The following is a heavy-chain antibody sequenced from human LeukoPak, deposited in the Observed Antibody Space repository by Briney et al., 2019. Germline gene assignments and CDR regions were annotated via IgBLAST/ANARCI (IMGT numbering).Heavy chain of an antibody. CDR1: GFTFSSYG. D-gene: IGHD1-26*01. CDR2: IKQDGSEI. V-gene: IGHV3-7*01. CDR3: ARDKVVGATHFDY. Sequence: PGGSLRLSCAASGFTFSSYGMHWVRQAPGEGLEWVANIKQDGSEIYYVDCVKGRFTISRDSAKNSLFLQMNGLRAEDTAVYYCARDKVVGATHFDYWGQGILVTVSS. J-gene: IGHJ4*02.